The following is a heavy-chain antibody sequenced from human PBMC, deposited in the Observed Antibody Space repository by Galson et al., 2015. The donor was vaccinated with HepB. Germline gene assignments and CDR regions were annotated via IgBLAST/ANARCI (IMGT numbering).Heavy chain of an antibody. D-gene: IGHD2-2*02. Sequence: SLRLSCAASGFTFSSYAMSWVRQAPGKGLEWVSAISGSGGSTYYADSVKGRFTISRDNSKNTLYLQMNSLRAEDTAVYYCAKESGDCSSTSCYRGYYYMDVWGKGTTVTVSS. V-gene: IGHV3-23*01. CDR2: ISGSGGST. CDR3: AKESGDCSSTSCYRGYYYMDV. CDR1: GFTFSSYA. J-gene: IGHJ6*03.